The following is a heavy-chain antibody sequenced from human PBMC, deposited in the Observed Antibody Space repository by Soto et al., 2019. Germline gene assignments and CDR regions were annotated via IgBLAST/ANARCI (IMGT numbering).Heavy chain of an antibody. CDR3: ARNDYDSSPYLSRRQHALDI. CDR1: GVSISSGGYF. Sequence: PSETLPLTCTVSGVSISSGGYFWSWIRQLPGKGLEWIGYIYYSGSTYYNPSLKSRVSISVEASMNQISLRLSSVTAADTAVYYCARNDYDSSPYLSRRQHALDIWGQGTMVTVSS. CDR2: IYYSGST. J-gene: IGHJ3*02. D-gene: IGHD3-22*01. V-gene: IGHV4-31*03.